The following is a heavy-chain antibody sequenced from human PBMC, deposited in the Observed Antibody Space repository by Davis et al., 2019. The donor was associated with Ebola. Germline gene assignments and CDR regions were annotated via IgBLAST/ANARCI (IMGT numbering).Heavy chain of an antibody. V-gene: IGHV3-48*02. CDR2: ISSSSNTL. CDR3: ARADYSSSWYIYGMDV. J-gene: IGHJ6*02. CDR1: GFTFSSYS. Sequence: PGGSLRLSCAASGFTFSSYSMNWVRQAPGEGLKWLSYISSSSNTLYYADSVKGRFTISRDNAKNSLYLQMNSLRDEDTAVYYCARADYSSSWYIYGMDVWGQGTTVTVSS. D-gene: IGHD6-13*01.